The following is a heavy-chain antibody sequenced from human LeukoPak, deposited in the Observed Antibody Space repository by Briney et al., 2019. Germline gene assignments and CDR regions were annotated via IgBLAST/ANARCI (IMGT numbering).Heavy chain of an antibody. CDR2: ISHSGST. CDR3: ARYSTTWPYWYFDL. CDR1: GGPISSGGYS. D-gene: IGHD6-13*01. Sequence: SQTLSLTCAVSGGPISSGGYSRSWIRQPPGKGLEWIGYISHSGSTYYNPSLKSRVTISVDKSKNQFSLELTSVTAADTAVYYCARYSTTWPYWYFDLWGRGTLVTVSS. V-gene: IGHV4-30-2*01. J-gene: IGHJ2*01.